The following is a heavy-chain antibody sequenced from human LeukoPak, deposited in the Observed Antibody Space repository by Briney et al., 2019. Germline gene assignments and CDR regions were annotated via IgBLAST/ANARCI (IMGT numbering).Heavy chain of an antibody. CDR2: INHSGST. CDR3: ASTYGSGSQIWFDP. CDR1: GGSFSDYY. V-gene: IGHV4-34*01. J-gene: IGHJ5*02. D-gene: IGHD3-10*01. Sequence: SETLSLTCAVYGGSFSDYYWSWIRQPPGKGLEWIGEINHSGSTKYNPSLKSRVTISVETSKNQFSLKLSSVTAADTAVYYCASTYGSGSQIWFDPWGQGTLVTVSS.